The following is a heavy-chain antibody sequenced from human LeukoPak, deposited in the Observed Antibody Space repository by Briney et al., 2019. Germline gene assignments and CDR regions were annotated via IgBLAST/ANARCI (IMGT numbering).Heavy chain of an antibody. CDR3: AKVEDEQYYFDY. D-gene: IGHD1-1*01. CDR1: GFSFSSYW. Sequence: GGSLRLSCAASGFSFSSYWMSWVRQAPGKGLEWVAVISYDGSNKYYAGSVKGRFTISRDNSKNTLYLQMSSLRPEETAVYYCAKVEDEQYYFDYWGQGTLVTVSS. CDR2: ISYDGSNK. J-gene: IGHJ4*02. V-gene: IGHV3-30*18.